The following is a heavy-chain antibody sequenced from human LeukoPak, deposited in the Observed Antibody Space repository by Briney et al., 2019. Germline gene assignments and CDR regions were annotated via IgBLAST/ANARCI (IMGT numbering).Heavy chain of an antibody. Sequence: GASVKVSCKASGGTFSSYAISWVRQAPGQGLEWMGGIIPIFGTANYAQKFQGRVTITADKSTSTAYMELSSLRSEGTAVYYCARVSVVVTAIGTYYYYYGMDVWGKGTTVTVSS. CDR1: GGTFSSYA. CDR2: IIPIFGTA. CDR3: ARVSVVVTAIGTYYYYYGMDV. J-gene: IGHJ6*04. V-gene: IGHV1-69*06. D-gene: IGHD2-21*02.